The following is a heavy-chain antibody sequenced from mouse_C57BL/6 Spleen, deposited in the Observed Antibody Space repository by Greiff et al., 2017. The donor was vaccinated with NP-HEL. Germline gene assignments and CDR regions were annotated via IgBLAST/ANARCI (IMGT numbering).Heavy chain of an antibody. V-gene: IGHV5-4*01. Sequence: EVQLQESGGGLVKPGGSLKLSCAASGFTFSSYAMSWVRQTPEKRLEWVATISDGGSYTYYPDNVKGRFTISRDNAKNNLYLQMSHLKSEDTAMYYCARDRGDEGYFDVWGTGTTVTVSS. D-gene: IGHD3-3*01. J-gene: IGHJ1*03. CDR3: ARDRGDEGYFDV. CDR1: GFTFSSYA. CDR2: ISDGGSYT.